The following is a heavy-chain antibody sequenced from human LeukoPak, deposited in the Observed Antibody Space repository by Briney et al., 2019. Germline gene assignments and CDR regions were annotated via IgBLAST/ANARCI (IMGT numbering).Heavy chain of an antibody. D-gene: IGHD2-15*01. CDR2: IYYSGST. Sequence: TLSLTCTVSGGSISSGGYYWSWIRQHPGKGLEWIGYIYYSGSTYYNPSLKSRVTISVDTSKNQFSLKLSSVTAADTAVYYCARGLVVVVAAGHSGSYEGLDYWGQGTLVTVSS. CDR3: ARGLVVVVAAGHSGSYEGLDY. J-gene: IGHJ4*02. V-gene: IGHV4-31*03. CDR1: GGSISSGGYY.